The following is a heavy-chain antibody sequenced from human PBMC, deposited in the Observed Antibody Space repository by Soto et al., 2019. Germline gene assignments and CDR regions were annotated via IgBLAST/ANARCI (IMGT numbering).Heavy chain of an antibody. Sequence: VQLVESGGGLVQPGESPRLSCTASGLTFSISWMTWVRQAPGEGLEWVSNIHPAGNVQHYADSVKERFTISRDNAQNPLFLQMIGLRVEDTAVYYCATANTPYAFDMWGQGTTVTVSS. CDR3: ATANTPYAFDM. CDR1: GLTFSISW. J-gene: IGHJ3*02. V-gene: IGHV3-7*01. CDR2: IHPAGNVQ.